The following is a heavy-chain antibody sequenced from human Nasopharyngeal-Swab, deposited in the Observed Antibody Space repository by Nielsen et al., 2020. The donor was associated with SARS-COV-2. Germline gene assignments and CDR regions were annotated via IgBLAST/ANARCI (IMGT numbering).Heavy chain of an antibody. CDR3: AKQDYGGNYYYYYMDV. V-gene: IGHV4-39*01. Sequence: ESLKISCAASGVTFSSYTIHWIRQPPGKGLEWIGSIYYSGSTYYNPSLKSRVTISVDTSKNQFSLKLSSVTAADTAVYYCAKQDYGGNYYYYYMDVWGKGTTVTVSS. J-gene: IGHJ6*03. D-gene: IGHD4-23*01. CDR2: IYYSGST. CDR1: GVTFSSYT.